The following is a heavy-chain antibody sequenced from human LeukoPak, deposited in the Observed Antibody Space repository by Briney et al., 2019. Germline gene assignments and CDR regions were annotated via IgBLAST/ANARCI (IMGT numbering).Heavy chain of an antibody. J-gene: IGHJ5*02. D-gene: IGHD6-13*01. Sequence: GGSLRLSCAASGSTFSGSSIHWVRQASGKGLEWVGLIRTKANTYATAYAASVTGRFTISRDDSKTTSYLQMNSLKTEDTALYFCTTSYSGNSWYDWFGPWGQGTLVTVSS. CDR1: GSTFSGSS. V-gene: IGHV3-73*01. CDR2: IRTKANTYAT. CDR3: TTSYSGNSWYDWFGP.